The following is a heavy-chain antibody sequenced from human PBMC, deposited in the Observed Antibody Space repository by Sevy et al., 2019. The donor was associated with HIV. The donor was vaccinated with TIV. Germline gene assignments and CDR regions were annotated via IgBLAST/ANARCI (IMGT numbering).Heavy chain of an antibody. CDR3: ARGPLVSYYDFWKRAPDY. D-gene: IGHD3-3*01. CDR1: GYIFSGYY. Sequence: ASVKVSCNASGYIFSGYYFYWVRQAPGQGLELMGWINPESGDTNYARKFQGRVTMTRATSVTTAYMTLSRLKSNDTALYYCARGPLVSYYDFWKRAPDYWGQGTLVTISS. CDR2: INPESGDT. J-gene: IGHJ4*02. V-gene: IGHV1-2*02.